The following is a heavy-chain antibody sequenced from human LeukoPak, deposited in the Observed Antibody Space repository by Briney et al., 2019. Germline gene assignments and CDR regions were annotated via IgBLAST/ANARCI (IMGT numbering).Heavy chain of an antibody. Sequence: GGSLRLSCAASGLTFSSYSMNWVRQAPGKGLEWVSSISSSSSYIYYADSVKGRFTISRDNAKNSLYLQMNSLRAEDTAVYYCARVAGYSYGYLDYWGQGTLFTVSS. J-gene: IGHJ4*02. CDR1: GLTFSSYS. CDR3: ARVAGYSYGYLDY. D-gene: IGHD5-18*01. V-gene: IGHV3-21*01. CDR2: ISSSSSYI.